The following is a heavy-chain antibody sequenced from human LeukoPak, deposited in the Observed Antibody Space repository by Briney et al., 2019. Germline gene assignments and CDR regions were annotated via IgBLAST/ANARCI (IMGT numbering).Heavy chain of an antibody. D-gene: IGHD6-19*01. CDR1: GFIFRNYG. CDR2: IWHDGSAE. V-gene: IGHV3-33*07. CDR3: ARDSRGGWSGYFDL. J-gene: IGHJ4*02. Sequence: QPGRSLRLSCAASGFIFRNYGMYWVRQAPGKGLEWVAVIWHDGSAEFYADSVKGRFSISRDDSKNTVYQQMNSLRVEDTALYYCARDSRGGWSGYFDLWGQGIVVTVSS.